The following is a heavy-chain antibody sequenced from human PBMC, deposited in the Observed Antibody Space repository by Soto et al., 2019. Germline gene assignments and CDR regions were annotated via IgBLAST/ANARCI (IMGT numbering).Heavy chain of an antibody. J-gene: IGHJ4*02. Sequence: GGSLKLSCAASGFTFGSYAMSWVRQAPGKGLEWVSTISGGGGSTYYADSVKGRFTISRDNSKNTLDLQMNTVRVEDTAVYYCVRGRAPLITIFDNWGQGALVTVSS. D-gene: IGHD3-16*01. CDR3: VRGRAPLITIFDN. CDR1: GFTFGSYA. V-gene: IGHV3-23*01. CDR2: ISGGGGST.